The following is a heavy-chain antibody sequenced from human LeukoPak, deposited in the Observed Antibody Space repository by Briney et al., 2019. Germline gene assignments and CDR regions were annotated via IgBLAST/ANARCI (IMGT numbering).Heavy chain of an antibody. V-gene: IGHV3-48*01. Sequence: GGSLRLSCVASGFNLSAYSMNWVRQAPGKGLEWVSYISRSSDAIYDADSVEGRFTISRDNAKNLLFLQMNSLGVEDTALYYCARGDSDHYITLDYWGQGTLVTVSS. CDR2: ISRSSDAI. CDR3: ARGDSDHYITLDY. CDR1: GFNLSAYS. D-gene: IGHD4-17*01. J-gene: IGHJ4*02.